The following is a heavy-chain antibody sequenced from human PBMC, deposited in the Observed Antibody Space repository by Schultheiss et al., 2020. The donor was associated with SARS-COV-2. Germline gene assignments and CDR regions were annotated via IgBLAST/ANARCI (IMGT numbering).Heavy chain of an antibody. CDR1: GYSFTAYW. CDR2: IYPGEGDSET. J-gene: IGHJ2*01. Sequence: GESLKISCEGSGYSFTAYWIAWVRQMPGKGLEWMGIIYPGEGDSETRYSPSFQGQVTFSADKYIGTAYLQWSSLKASDTAMYYCARHLTLDWYFDLWGRGTLVTVSS. CDR3: ARHLTLDWYFDL. D-gene: IGHD3-3*02. V-gene: IGHV5-51*01.